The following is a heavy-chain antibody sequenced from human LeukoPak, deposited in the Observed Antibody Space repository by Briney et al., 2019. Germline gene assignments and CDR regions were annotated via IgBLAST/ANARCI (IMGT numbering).Heavy chain of an antibody. CDR2: ISSSSRYI. D-gene: IGHD3-10*01. J-gene: IGHJ4*02. Sequence: GGSLRLSCAASGFXFSVYSMNWVRQAPGKGLEWVSSISSSSRYIYYADSVRGRFTISRDNAKNSLYLQMNSLRAEDTAVYYCARAVGPYDYWGQGTLVTVSS. V-gene: IGHV3-21*01. CDR3: ARAVGPYDY. CDR1: GFXFSVYS.